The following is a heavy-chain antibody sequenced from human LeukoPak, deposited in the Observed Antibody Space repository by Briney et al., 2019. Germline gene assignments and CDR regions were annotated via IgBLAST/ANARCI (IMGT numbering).Heavy chain of an antibody. Sequence: GGSLRLSCAASGFTFSSYWMFRVRQAPGKGLVWVSRINTDASSTTYADFVKGRFTISRDNAKSTLYLQMDSLRAEDTAVYYCARDLHWNQLGLWGQGTLVTVSS. CDR2: INTDASST. CDR3: ARDLHWNQLGL. CDR1: GFTFSSYW. V-gene: IGHV3-74*01. J-gene: IGHJ4*02. D-gene: IGHD1-14*01.